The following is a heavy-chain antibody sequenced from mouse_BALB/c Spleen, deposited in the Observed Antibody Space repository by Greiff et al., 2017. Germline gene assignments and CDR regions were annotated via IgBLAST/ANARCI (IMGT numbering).Heavy chain of an antibody. D-gene: IGHD2-10*01. V-gene: IGHV1-69*02. CDR2: IDPSDSYT. J-gene: IGHJ2*01. CDR3: ARGGTYYGNYFDY. CDR1: GYTFTSYW. Sequence: QVQLKQPGAELVKPGASVKLSCKASGYTFTSYWMHWVKQRPGQGLEWIGEIDPSDSYTNYNQKFKGKATLTVDKSSSTAYMQLSSLTSEDSAVYYCARGGTYYGNYFDYWGQGTTLTVSS.